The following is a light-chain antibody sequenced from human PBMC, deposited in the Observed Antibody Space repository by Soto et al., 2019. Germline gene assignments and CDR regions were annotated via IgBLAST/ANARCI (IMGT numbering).Light chain of an antibody. CDR3: HQYNDWPLT. CDR2: GAS. Sequence: EIVMTQSPATLSVSPGEGATLSCRASQSVGTDLAWYRQKPGQAPRLLIYGASSRAPDIPARFSGSGSGTEFTLTISRPQSEDFAVYYCHQYNDWPLTFGGGTKVDIK. V-gene: IGKV3-15*01. CDR1: QSVGTD. J-gene: IGKJ4*01.